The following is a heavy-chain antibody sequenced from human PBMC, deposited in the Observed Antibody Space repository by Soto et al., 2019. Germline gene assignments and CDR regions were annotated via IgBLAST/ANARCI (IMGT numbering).Heavy chain of an antibody. CDR1: GFTFSSYS. V-gene: IGHV3-48*02. Sequence: EVQLVESGGGLVQPGGSLRLSCAASGFTFSSYSMNWVRQAPGKGLEWVSYISSSSGTIYYADSVKGRFTISRDKAKNALYLQMNSLRDEDTAVYYCARVSPARWYSKDACDFWGRGTMVTVSS. D-gene: IGHD2-15*01. J-gene: IGHJ3*01. CDR2: ISSSSGTI. CDR3: ARVSPARWYSKDACDF.